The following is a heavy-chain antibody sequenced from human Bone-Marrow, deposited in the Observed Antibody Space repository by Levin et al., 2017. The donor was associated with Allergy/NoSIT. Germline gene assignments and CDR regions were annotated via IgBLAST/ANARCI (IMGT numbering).Heavy chain of an antibody. Sequence: RGESLKISCRTSGYTFTSFDLNWVRQATGQGLEWLGWMNPNSGDTAYAQKFQGRLTMTRDTSISTAYMELSSLRSEDTAVYFCARDYGGNSGWFDPWGQGTLVTVSS. V-gene: IGHV1-8*01. D-gene: IGHD4-23*01. CDR3: ARDYGGNSGWFDP. CDR2: MNPNSGDT. J-gene: IGHJ5*02. CDR1: GYTFTSFD.